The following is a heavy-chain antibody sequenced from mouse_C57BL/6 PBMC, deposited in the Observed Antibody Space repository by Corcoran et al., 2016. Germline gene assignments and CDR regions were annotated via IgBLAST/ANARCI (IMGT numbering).Heavy chain of an antibody. D-gene: IGHD2-3*01. Sequence: QVQLQQSGAELVKPGASVKISCKASGYAFSSYWMNWVKQRPGKGLEWIGQIYPGDGDTNYNGKFKGKATLTADKSSSTAYMQLSSLTSEDSAVDFCARSGDGYYFDYWGQGTTLTVSS. CDR1: GYAFSSYW. CDR3: ARSGDGYYFDY. CDR2: IYPGDGDT. J-gene: IGHJ2*01. V-gene: IGHV1-80*01.